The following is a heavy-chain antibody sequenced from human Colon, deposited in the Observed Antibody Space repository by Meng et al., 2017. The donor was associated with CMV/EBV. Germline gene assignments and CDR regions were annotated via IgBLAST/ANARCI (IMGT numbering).Heavy chain of an antibody. Sequence: GESLKISCAASGFTFSSYSRNWVRQAPGKGLEWVSSISSSSSYRYYADSVKGRFTIARENAKNSQYLQMNSLRAEDTAVYYCARDPQRHNRGYLGSAQYFDYWGQGTLVTVSS. CDR3: ARDPQRHNRGYLGSAQYFDY. D-gene: IGHD5-12*01. CDR2: ISSSSSYR. CDR1: GFTFSSYS. V-gene: IGHV3-21*01. J-gene: IGHJ4*02.